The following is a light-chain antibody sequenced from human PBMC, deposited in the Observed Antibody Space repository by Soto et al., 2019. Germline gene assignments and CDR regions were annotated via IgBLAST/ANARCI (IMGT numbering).Light chain of an antibody. J-gene: IGLJ1*01. CDR2: EVT. CDR1: GSDVGGYDH. Sequence: SALTQPPSASGSPGQSVTIPCTGTGSDVGGYDHVSWYQQHPGKAPKLMIYEVTKRPAGVPDRFSGSKSGNTASLTVSELQAEDEADYYCSSDAGNYNYVFGTGTKVTVL. CDR3: SSDAGNYNYV. V-gene: IGLV2-8*01.